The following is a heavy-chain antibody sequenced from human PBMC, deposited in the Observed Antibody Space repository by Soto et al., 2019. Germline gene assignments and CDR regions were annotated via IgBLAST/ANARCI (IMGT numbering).Heavy chain of an antibody. J-gene: IGHJ6*02. CDR1: GFTFSSYA. V-gene: IGHV3-23*01. Sequence: LRLSCAASGFTFSSYAMSWVRQAPGKGLEWVSAISGSGGSTYYADSVKGRFTISRDNSKNTLYLQMNSLRAEDTAVYYCAKAGYSSSSFGYYYYGMDVWGQGTTVTVSS. CDR3: AKAGYSSSSFGYYYYGMDV. CDR2: ISGSGGST. D-gene: IGHD6-6*01.